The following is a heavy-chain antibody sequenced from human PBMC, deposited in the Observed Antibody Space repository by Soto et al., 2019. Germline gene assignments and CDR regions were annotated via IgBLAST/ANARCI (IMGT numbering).Heavy chain of an antibody. J-gene: IGHJ6*03. Sequence: ASVKVSCKASGYTFTGYYMHWVRQAPGQGLEWMGIINPSGGSTSYAQKLQGRVTMTRDTSTSTVYMELSSLRSEDTAVYYCARVAEMGTVTKGYYYYMDVWGKGTTVTVSS. CDR2: INPSGGST. D-gene: IGHD4-17*01. CDR3: ARVAEMGTVTKGYYYYMDV. CDR1: GYTFTGYY. V-gene: IGHV1-46*01.